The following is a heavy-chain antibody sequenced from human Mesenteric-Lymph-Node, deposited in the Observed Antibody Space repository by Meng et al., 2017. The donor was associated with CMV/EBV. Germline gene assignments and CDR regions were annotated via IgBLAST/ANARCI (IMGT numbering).Heavy chain of an antibody. CDR3: TRGECSGANCPWYFDS. Sequence: ASVKVSCKTSGYTFSSYYMHWVRQAPGQGLEWMGVINLSGGTTNYPRKFQGRVTMTRDTSTSTVYMGLNSLTSEDTGVYFCTRGECSGANCPWYFDSWGQGTLVTVSS. CDR2: INLSGGTT. CDR1: GYTFSSYY. J-gene: IGHJ4*02. V-gene: IGHV1-46*01. D-gene: IGHD2-15*01.